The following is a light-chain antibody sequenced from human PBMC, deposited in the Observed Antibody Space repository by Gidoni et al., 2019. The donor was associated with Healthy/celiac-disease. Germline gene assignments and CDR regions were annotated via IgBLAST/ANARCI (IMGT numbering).Light chain of an antibody. V-gene: IGKV3-11*01. J-gene: IGKJ2*01. CDR2: DAS. Sequence: EILLTQSPATLSLSPGERATLSCRASQSVSSYLAWYQQKPGQAPRLLIYDASNRATGIPARFSGSGSGTDFTRTISSLEPEDFAVYYCQQRSNWPPYTFGQGTKLEIK. CDR1: QSVSSY. CDR3: QQRSNWPPYT.